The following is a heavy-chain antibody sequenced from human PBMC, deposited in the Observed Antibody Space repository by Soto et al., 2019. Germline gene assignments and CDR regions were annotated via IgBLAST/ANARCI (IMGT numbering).Heavy chain of an antibody. D-gene: IGHD3-10*01. CDR3: ASRGRYYGMDV. V-gene: IGHV3-23*01. J-gene: IGHJ6*02. Sequence: GGSLRLSCAASGFSFSNYAMSWVRQAPGKGLEWVSSIRDSSRDTYYADSAKGRFTISRDNSKNTLYLQMYSLRGEDTAVYYCASRGRYYGMDVWGQGTTVTVSS. CDR2: IRDSSRDT. CDR1: GFSFSNYA.